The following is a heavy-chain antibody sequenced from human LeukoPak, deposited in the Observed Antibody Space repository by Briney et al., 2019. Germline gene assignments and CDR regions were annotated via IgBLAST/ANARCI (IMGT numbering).Heavy chain of an antibody. D-gene: IGHD3-16*02. Sequence: PGGSLRLSCAASGFTFSNYGMHWVRQAPGKGLEWVAVISYDGSIEYYADSVKGRFTISRDNSKNTLYLQMNSLRAEDKAAYYCARSPFGGVIVIGDYWGQGTLVTVSS. V-gene: IGHV3-30*03. CDR3: ARSPFGGVIVIGDY. CDR2: ISYDGSIE. CDR1: GFTFSNYG. J-gene: IGHJ4*02.